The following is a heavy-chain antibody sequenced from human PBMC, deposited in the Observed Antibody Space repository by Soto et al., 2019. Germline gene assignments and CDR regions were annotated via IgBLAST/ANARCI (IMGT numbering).Heavy chain of an antibody. CDR2: ISRSGNTM. J-gene: IGHJ3*02. CDR3: VREGRSSTSCNTGCAFDI. V-gene: IGHV3-11*01. Sequence: QVQLVESGGALVKPGGSLRLSCAASGFTSWDYDMSWIRQAPGKGLEWVSYISRSGNTMYYGDYVKGRFTISRDNGENSVFLRMISLRAEDTAVYYCVREGRSSTSCNTGCAFDIWGQGTMVTVSS. CDR1: GFTSWDYD. D-gene: IGHD2-2*02.